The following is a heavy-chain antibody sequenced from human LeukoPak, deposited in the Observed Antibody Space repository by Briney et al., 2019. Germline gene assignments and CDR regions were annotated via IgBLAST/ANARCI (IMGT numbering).Heavy chain of an antibody. CDR1: GGTFSSYA. CDR2: IIPIFGTA. Sequence: GSSVKVSCKASGGTFSSYAISWVRQAPGQGLEWMGGIIPIFGTANYAQKFQGRVTITADESTSTAYMELSSLRSEDTAVYYCARGDTDTAMGDPFDYWGQGTLVTVSS. CDR3: ARGDTDTAMGDPFDY. J-gene: IGHJ4*02. D-gene: IGHD5-18*01. V-gene: IGHV1-69*01.